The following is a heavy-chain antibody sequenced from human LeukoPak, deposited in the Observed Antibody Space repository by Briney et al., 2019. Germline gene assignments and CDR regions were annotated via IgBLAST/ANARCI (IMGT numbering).Heavy chain of an antibody. Sequence: QPGGSLRLSCAASGFTFSSYPMHWVRQAPGKGLEYVSAISSNGGSTYYANSVKGRFTISRDNSKNTLYLQMGSLRAEDMAVYYCARSDELGDYYYYYMDVWAKGPRSPSP. D-gene: IGHD1-26*01. J-gene: IGHJ6*03. V-gene: IGHV3-64*01. CDR3: ARSDELGDYYYYYMDV. CDR2: ISSNGGST. CDR1: GFTFSSYP.